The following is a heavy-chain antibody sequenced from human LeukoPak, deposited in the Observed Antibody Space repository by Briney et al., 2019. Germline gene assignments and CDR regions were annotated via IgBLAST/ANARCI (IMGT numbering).Heavy chain of an antibody. V-gene: IGHV4-59*01. CDR2: IYYSGST. Sequence: SETLSLTCTVSGGSISSSYWSWIRQPPGKGLEWIGYIYYSGSTNYNPSLKSRVTISVDTSKNHFSLKLSSVTAADTAVYYCARGSVYATNWFDPWGQGTLVTVSS. CDR3: ARGSVYATNWFDP. J-gene: IGHJ5*02. CDR1: GGSISSSY. D-gene: IGHD2-8*01.